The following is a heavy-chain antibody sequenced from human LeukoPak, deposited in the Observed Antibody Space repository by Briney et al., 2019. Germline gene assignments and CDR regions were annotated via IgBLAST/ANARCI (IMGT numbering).Heavy chain of an antibody. CDR1: GYTFTSYG. Sequence: ASVKVSCKASGYTFTSYGISWVRQAPGQGLEWMGWISAYNGNTNYAQKLQGRVTMTTDTSTSTAYMELRSLGSDDTAVYYCARGFDSSSWYYYYYYMDVWGKGTTVTISS. CDR3: ARGFDSSSWYYYYYYMDV. V-gene: IGHV1-18*01. CDR2: ISAYNGNT. D-gene: IGHD6-13*01. J-gene: IGHJ6*03.